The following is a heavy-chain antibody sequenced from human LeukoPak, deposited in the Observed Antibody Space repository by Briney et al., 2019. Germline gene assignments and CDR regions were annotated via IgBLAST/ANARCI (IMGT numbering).Heavy chain of an antibody. CDR3: ARIAVPYYYDSSGYSSYFQH. CDR1: GGSISSGGYY. CDR2: IYYSGST. V-gene: IGHV4-31*03. J-gene: IGHJ1*01. Sequence: PSQTLSLTCTVSGGSISSGGYYWSWIRQHPGKGLEWIGYIYYSGSTYYNPSLKSRVTISVDTSKNQFSLKLSSVTAADTAVYYRARIAVPYYYDSSGYSSYFQHWGQGALVAVSS. D-gene: IGHD3-22*01.